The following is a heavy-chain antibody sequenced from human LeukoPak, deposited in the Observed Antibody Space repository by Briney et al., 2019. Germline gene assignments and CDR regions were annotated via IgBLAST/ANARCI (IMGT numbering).Heavy chain of an antibody. Sequence: GGSLRLSCAASGFTFSGYAMHWVRQAPGKGLEWVAVISYDGSNKYYADSVKGRFTISRDNSKNTLYLQMNSLRAEDTAVYYCARSGYSYGSYYFDYWGQGTLVTVSS. CDR2: ISYDGSNK. V-gene: IGHV3-30-3*01. CDR1: GFTFSGYA. J-gene: IGHJ4*02. D-gene: IGHD5-18*01. CDR3: ARSGYSYGSYYFDY.